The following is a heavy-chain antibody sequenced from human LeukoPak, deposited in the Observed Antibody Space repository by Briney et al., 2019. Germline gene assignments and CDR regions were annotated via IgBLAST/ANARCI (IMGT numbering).Heavy chain of an antibody. CDR3: ARGYSGSYLLPADY. CDR2: ISSSGSTI. J-gene: IGHJ4*02. V-gene: IGHV3-11*01. D-gene: IGHD1-26*01. Sequence: SGGSLRLSCAASGFTFSDYYMSWIRQAPGKGLEWVSYISSSGSTIYYADSAKGRFTISRDNAKNSLYLQMNSLRAEDTAVYYCARGYSGSYLLPADYWGQGTLVTVSS. CDR1: GFTFSDYY.